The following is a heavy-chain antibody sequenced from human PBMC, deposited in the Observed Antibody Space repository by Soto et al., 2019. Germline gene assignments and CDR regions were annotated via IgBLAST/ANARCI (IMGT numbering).Heavy chain of an antibody. CDR1: GYTFTGYY. CDR3: AEGGVYAIPAYYYSYGMDV. D-gene: IGHD2-8*01. Sequence: ASVKVSCKASGYTFTGYYMHWVRQAPGQGREGMGCINPNSGGTNYAQKFQGRVTMTRDTSISTAHMALNMLRSNDPAVYYCAEGGVYAIPAYYYSYGMDVWGQGTTVTVSS. CDR2: INPNSGGT. V-gene: IGHV1-2*02. J-gene: IGHJ6*02.